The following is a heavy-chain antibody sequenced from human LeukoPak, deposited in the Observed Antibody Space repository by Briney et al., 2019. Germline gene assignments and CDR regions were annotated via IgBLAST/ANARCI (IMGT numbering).Heavy chain of an antibody. CDR3: ARDRRYCSGCSCYSNYCYYYGMDV. Sequence: PGGSLRLSCAASGCTFSDYYMSWLRQAPGKGLEWVSYISSNGSNIYYADSVKGRFTISRDNAKNSLYLQMNSLRAEDTAVYYCARDRRYCSGCSCYSNYCYYYGMDVWGQGTPVTVSS. D-gene: IGHD2-15*01. V-gene: IGHV3-11*01. CDR1: GCTFSDYY. J-gene: IGHJ6*02. CDR2: ISSNGSNI.